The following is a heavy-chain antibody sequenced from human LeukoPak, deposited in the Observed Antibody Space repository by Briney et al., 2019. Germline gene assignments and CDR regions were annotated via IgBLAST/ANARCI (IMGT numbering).Heavy chain of an antibody. J-gene: IGHJ1*01. V-gene: IGHV1-2*02. CDR3: TRVRALAAAGTGARYFQD. Sequence: ASVKVSCKASGYTFSDYHIHWLRQAPGQGLEWMGWSNPSSGGTNYAEKFYGRVTMTRDTSANTAYMELSRLRSDDTAVYFCTRVRALAAAGTGARYFQDWGQGTLVTVSS. CDR1: GYTFSDYH. D-gene: IGHD6-13*01. CDR2: SNPSSGGT.